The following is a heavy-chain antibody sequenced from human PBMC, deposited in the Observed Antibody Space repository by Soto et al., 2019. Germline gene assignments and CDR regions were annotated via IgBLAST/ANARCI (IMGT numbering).Heavy chain of an antibody. CDR3: ARGGSSWYSYYYYGMDV. CDR1: GFTFSSYA. D-gene: IGHD6-13*01. V-gene: IGHV3-30-3*01. CDR2: ISYDGSNK. J-gene: IGHJ6*02. Sequence: GGSLRLSCAASGFTFSSYAIHWVRQAPGKGLEWVAVISYDGSNKYYADSVKGRFTISRDNSKNTLYLQMNSLRAEDTAVYYCARGGSSWYSYYYYGMDVWGQGTTVTVSS.